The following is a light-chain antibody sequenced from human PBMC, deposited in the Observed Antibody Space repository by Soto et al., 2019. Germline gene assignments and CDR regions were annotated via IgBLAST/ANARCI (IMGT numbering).Light chain of an antibody. V-gene: IGLV1-40*01. CDR3: QSYDRTLSTV. CDR1: NSNLGAGYD. CDR2: ANT. Sequence: QSALTQPNSVSGAPGQRVSISCTGSNSNLGAGYDVHWYQQHPGTAPKLLIYANTNRPSGVPDRFSGSKSGTSASLAITGLQAEDEAHYYCQSYDRTLSTVFGGGTQVTVL. J-gene: IGLJ3*02.